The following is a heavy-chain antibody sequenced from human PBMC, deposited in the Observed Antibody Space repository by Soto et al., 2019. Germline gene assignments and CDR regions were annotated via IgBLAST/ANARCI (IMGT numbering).Heavy chain of an antibody. CDR3: ATRSPAFDY. V-gene: IGHV1-18*01. CDR1: GYTFTSFG. CDR2: ITTDKGKT. J-gene: IGHJ4*02. Sequence: QVQLVQSRSEVKKPGASVKVSCKTSGYTFTSFGISWVRQAPGQGLEWMGWITTDKGKTNYAQKFQGRVTMTTDTSTSTAYMELRSLRSVDTAVYYCATRSPAFDYWGQGTLVTVSS.